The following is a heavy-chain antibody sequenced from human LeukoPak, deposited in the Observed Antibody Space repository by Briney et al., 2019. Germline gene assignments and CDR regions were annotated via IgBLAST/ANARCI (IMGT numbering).Heavy chain of an antibody. CDR3: ARERGIAWLLSSDAFDI. Sequence: GASVKVSCKASGGTFSSYAISWVRQAPGQGLEWMGGIIPIFGTANYAQKFQGRVTITADKSTSTAYMELSSLRSDDTAVYYCARERGIAWLLSSDAFDIWGQGTMVTVSS. D-gene: IGHD3-3*01. CDR1: GGTFSSYA. J-gene: IGHJ3*02. V-gene: IGHV1-69*06. CDR2: IIPIFGTA.